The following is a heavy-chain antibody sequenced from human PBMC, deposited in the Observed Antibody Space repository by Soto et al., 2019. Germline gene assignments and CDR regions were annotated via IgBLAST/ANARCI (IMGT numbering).Heavy chain of an antibody. V-gene: IGHV3-15*07. J-gene: IGHJ6*02. CDR3: TTVGTYYDFLSGSDYYYGMDV. Sequence: EVQLVESGGGLVKPGGSLRLSCAASGFTFSNAWMNWVRQAPGKGLEWVGRIKRKTDGGTTDYAAPVKGRFTISRDDSKNTLYLQMNSLKTEDTAVYYCTTVGTYYDFLSGSDYYYGMDVGCQGTTVTVSS. CDR1: GFTFSNAW. CDR2: IKRKTDGGTT. D-gene: IGHD3-3*01.